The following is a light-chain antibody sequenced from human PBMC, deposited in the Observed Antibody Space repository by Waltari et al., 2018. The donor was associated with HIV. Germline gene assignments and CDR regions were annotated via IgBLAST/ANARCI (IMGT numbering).Light chain of an antibody. CDR3: QTWGTGIAV. J-gene: IGLJ3*02. CDR2: VNSDGSH. V-gene: IGLV4-69*01. Sequence: QPVLTQPPSASGSLGASVKLTCTLSSGHSSNAIAWHQQQPEKGPRFLMKVNSDGSHNRGARIPDRFSGSTYGAEGYLTISSLQSEDEADYYCQTWGTGIAVFGGGTKLTVL. CDR1: SGHSSNA.